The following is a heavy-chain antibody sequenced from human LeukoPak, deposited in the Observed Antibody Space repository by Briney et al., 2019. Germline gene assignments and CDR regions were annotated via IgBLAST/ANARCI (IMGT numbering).Heavy chain of an antibody. CDR1: GGSMHSYY. J-gene: IGHJ5*02. Sequence: PSETLSLTCTVSGGSMHSYYWTWIRQPAGKGLEWIGRINPSGSTNYNPSLKSRVTMSVDTSKNQFSLNVTSVTAADTAVYYCERDPPSRQFDPWGQGTLVTVSS. V-gene: IGHV4-4*07. CDR3: ERDPPSRQFDP. CDR2: INPSGST.